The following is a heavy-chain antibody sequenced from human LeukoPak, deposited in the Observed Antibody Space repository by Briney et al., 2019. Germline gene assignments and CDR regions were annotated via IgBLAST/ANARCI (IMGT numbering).Heavy chain of an antibody. CDR1: GGTFSSYA. J-gene: IGHJ6*02. CDR2: IIPIFGTA. V-gene: IGHV1-69*13. CDR3: ARYSWNYGAAAEYYGMDV. D-gene: IGHD1-7*01. Sequence: VASVKVSCKASGGTFSSYAISWVRQAPGQGLEWMGGIIPIFGTANYAQKFQGRVTITADESTSTAYMELSSLRSEDTAVYYCARYSWNYGAAAEYYGMDVWGQGTAVTVSS.